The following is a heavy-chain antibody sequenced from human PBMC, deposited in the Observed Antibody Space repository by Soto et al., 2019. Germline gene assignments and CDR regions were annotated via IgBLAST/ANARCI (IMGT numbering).Heavy chain of an antibody. Sequence: QVQLVESGGGVVQPGRSLRLSCAASGFTFSSYAMHWVRQAPGKGLEWVAVISYDGSNKYYADSVKGRFTISRDNSKNTLYLQMNRLGAEDTAVYYCARVGEVRSWFGELNHAFDIWGQGTMVTVSS. CDR1: GFTFSSYA. V-gene: IGHV3-30-3*01. CDR3: ARVGEVRSWFGELNHAFDI. CDR2: ISYDGSNK. J-gene: IGHJ3*02. D-gene: IGHD3-10*01.